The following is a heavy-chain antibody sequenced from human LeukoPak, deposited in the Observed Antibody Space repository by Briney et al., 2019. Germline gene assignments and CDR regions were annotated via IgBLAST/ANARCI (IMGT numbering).Heavy chain of an antibody. CDR3: ATNLPGYSYGYWVD. Sequence: SETLSLTCTVSGGSMSNYYWNWIRQPPGKGLEWIGYMFYTGSGKYNPSLKSRVTISVDTSKRQISLKLTSVTAADTAVYYCATNLPGYSYGYWVDWGQGTLVTVSS. CDR2: MFYTGSG. V-gene: IGHV4-59*01. CDR1: GGSMSNYY. J-gene: IGHJ4*02. D-gene: IGHD5-18*01.